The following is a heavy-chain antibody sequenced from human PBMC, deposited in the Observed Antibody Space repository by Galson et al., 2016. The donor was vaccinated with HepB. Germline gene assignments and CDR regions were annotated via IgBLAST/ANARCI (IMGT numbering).Heavy chain of an antibody. J-gene: IGHJ5*02. CDR2: IIPIFGTA. V-gene: IGHV1-69*06. D-gene: IGHD1-1*01. CDR3: ARSFPHQLVPFDP. CDR1: GGTFSSYA. Sequence: SVKVSCKASGGTFSSYAISWVRQAPGQGLEWMGGIIPIFGTANYAQKFQGRVTITADKSTSTAYMELSSLRSEDTAVYYCARSFPHQLVPFDPWGQGTLVSVSS.